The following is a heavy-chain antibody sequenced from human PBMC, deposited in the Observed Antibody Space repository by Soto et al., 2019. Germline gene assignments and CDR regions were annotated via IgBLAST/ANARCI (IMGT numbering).Heavy chain of an antibody. CDR1: GYSFIGYG. Sequence: QVQVVQSGAEVKKPGASVKVSCKTSGYSFIGYGLHWVRQAPGQSLEWMGWIHTGNGATKYSQKFQGRLTITRDTSASTAYMEVTSLTSEYTAVYYCARKYSSGSFDSWGQGTLVTVSS. V-gene: IGHV1-3*04. CDR2: IHTGNGAT. CDR3: ARKYSSGSFDS. J-gene: IGHJ4*02. D-gene: IGHD6-19*01.